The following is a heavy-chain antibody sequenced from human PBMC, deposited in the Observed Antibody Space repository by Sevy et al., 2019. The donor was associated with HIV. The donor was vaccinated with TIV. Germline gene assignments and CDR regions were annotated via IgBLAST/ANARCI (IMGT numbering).Heavy chain of an antibody. V-gene: IGHV3-33*06. CDR1: GFTFSSYG. J-gene: IGHJ3*02. CDR3: AKVVGSSDTFDI. Sequence: GGSLRLSCAASGFTFSSYGMHWVRQAPGKGLEWVAVIWYDGSNKYYADSVKGRFTISRDNSKTTLYLQMNSLRAEDTAVYYCAKVVGSSDTFDIWGQGTMVTVSS. D-gene: IGHD3-10*01. CDR2: IWYDGSNK.